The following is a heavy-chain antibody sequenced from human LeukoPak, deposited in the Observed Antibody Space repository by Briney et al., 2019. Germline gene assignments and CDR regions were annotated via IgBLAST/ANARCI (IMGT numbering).Heavy chain of an antibody. Sequence: SETLSLTCTVSGGSISSGNYYWSWIRQPAGKGLEWIGRIFASGSTKYNPSLKSRVTMSVETSKKQFSLKLSSVTAADTAVYYCAREGSAFDIWGQGTMVTVSS. CDR1: GGSISSGNYY. J-gene: IGHJ3*02. V-gene: IGHV4-61*02. CDR3: AREGSAFDI. CDR2: IFASGST.